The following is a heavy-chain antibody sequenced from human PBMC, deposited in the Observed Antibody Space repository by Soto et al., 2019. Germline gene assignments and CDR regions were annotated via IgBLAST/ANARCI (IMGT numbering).Heavy chain of an antibody. V-gene: IGHV1-2*04. D-gene: IGHD2-2*01. Sequence: ASVKVSCKASGYTFTGYYMHWARQAPGQGLEWMGWINPNSGGTNYAQKFQGWVTMTRDTSINTAYMELSRLRSDDTAVYYCATSMPPEYYYYGMDVWGQGTTVTVSS. CDR3: ATSMPPEYYYYGMDV. CDR1: GYTFTGYY. CDR2: INPNSGGT. J-gene: IGHJ6*02.